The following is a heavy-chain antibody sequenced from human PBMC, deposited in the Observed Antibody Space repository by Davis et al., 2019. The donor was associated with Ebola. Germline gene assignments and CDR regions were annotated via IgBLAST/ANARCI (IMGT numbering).Heavy chain of an antibody. CDR2: MNPNSGNT. CDR3: ARGVRKIAAAGIRYFDY. Sequence: ASVKVSCKASGYTFTSYDINWVRQATGQGLEWMGWMNPNSGNTGYAQKFQGRVTMTRNTSISTAYMELSSLRSEDTAVYYCARGVRKIAAAGIRYFDYWGQGTLVTVSS. J-gene: IGHJ4*02. V-gene: IGHV1-8*01. D-gene: IGHD6-13*01. CDR1: GYTFTSYD.